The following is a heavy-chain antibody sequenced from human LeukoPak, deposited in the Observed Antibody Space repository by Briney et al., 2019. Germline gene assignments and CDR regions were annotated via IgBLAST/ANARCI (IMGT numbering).Heavy chain of an antibody. CDR3: ARDGPDPVDTALVGFDY. Sequence: GRSLRLSCAASGFTFDDYAMHWVRQAPGKGLEWVSGISWNSGSIGYADSVKGRFTISRDNAKNTLYLQMNSLRAEDTAVYYCARDGPDPVDTALVGFDYWGQGTLVTVSS. D-gene: IGHD5-18*01. J-gene: IGHJ4*02. CDR2: ISWNSGSI. CDR1: GFTFDDYA. V-gene: IGHV3-9*01.